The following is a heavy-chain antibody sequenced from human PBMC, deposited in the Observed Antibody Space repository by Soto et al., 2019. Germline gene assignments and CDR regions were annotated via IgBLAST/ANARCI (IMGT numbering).Heavy chain of an antibody. V-gene: IGHV3-23*01. CDR2: ISGSGGST. CDR3: AKGKTGCRFGLFDY. Sequence: WGSLRLPXAASGFTFSSYAISWFRQAPRKGMECVSAISGSGGSTYYADSVMGRFTISRDNSKHALYLQMNSLRAEDMEVYNCAKGKTGCRFGLFDYWGQGTLVTGS. J-gene: IGHJ4*02. CDR1: GFTFSSYA. D-gene: IGHD3-3*01.